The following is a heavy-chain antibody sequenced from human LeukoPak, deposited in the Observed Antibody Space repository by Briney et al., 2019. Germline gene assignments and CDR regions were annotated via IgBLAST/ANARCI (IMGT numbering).Heavy chain of an antibody. V-gene: IGHV4-30-2*01. CDR2: IYHSGST. Sequence: PSETLSLTCTVSGGSISSGGYYWSWVRQPPGKGLEWIGYIYHSGSTYYNPSLKSRVTISVDRSKNQFSLKLSSVTAADTAVYYCASYVVGAKPLGDYYYGMDVWGQGTTVTASS. CDR1: GGSISSGGYY. D-gene: IGHD1-26*01. J-gene: IGHJ6*02. CDR3: ASYVVGAKPLGDYYYGMDV.